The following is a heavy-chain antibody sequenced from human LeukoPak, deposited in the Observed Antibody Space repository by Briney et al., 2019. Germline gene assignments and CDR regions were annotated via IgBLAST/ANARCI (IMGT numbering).Heavy chain of an antibody. Sequence: SETLSLTCTVSGGSISSVSYFWGWIRQPPGMGLEWIGSIYYSGTTYYSPSLKSRVTISVDTSKNQFSLKLNSVTAADTAVFYCARLEASYGSYPYCFDFWGQGTLVTVSS. J-gene: IGHJ4*02. V-gene: IGHV4-39*01. CDR3: ARLEASYGSYPYCFDF. CDR2: IYYSGTT. D-gene: IGHD5-18*01. CDR1: GGSISSVSYF.